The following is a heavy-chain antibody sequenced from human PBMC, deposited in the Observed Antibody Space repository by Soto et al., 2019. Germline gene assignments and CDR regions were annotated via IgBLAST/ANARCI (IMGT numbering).Heavy chain of an antibody. CDR3: ARGIGAYYDFWSGYYYFDY. CDR1: GYTFTSYD. CDR2: MNPNSGNT. D-gene: IGHD3-3*01. Sequence: GASVKVSCKASGYTFTSYDINWVRQATGQGLEWMGWMNPNSGNTGYAQKFQGRVTMTRNTSASTAYMELSSLRSEDTAVYYCARGIGAYYDFWSGYYYFDYWGQGTLVPSPQ. V-gene: IGHV1-8*01. J-gene: IGHJ4*02.